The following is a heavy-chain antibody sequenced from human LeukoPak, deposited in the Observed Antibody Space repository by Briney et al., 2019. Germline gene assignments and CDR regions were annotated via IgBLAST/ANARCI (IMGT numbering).Heavy chain of an antibody. CDR1: GFTLSSYS. CDR2: ISYDGSNK. D-gene: IGHD2/OR15-2a*01. V-gene: IGHV3-30*18. CDR3: AKENISSPYYFNY. Sequence: SGGSLRLSCAASGFTLSSYSMNWVRQAPGKGLEWVAVISYDGSNKYYADSVKGRFTISRDNSKNTLYLQMNSLRAEDTAVYYCAKENISSPYYFNYWGQGTLVTVSS. J-gene: IGHJ4*02.